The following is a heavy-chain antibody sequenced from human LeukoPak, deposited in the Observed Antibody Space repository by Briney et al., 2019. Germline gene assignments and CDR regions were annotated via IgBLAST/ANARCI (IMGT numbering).Heavy chain of an antibody. D-gene: IGHD3-10*01. V-gene: IGHV3-30-3*01. CDR1: GFTFSSYA. CDR3: ARGQHYYGF. Sequence: GGSLRLSCAASGFTFSSYAMHWVRQAPGKGLEWVAVISYDGSNKYYADSVKGRFTISRDNSKNTLYLQMNSLRAEDTAVYYCARGQHYYGFWGQGTLVTVSS. J-gene: IGHJ4*02. CDR2: ISYDGSNK.